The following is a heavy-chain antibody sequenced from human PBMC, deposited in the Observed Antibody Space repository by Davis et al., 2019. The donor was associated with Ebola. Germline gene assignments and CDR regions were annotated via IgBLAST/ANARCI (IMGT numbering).Heavy chain of an antibody. CDR1: VITFSSYA. J-gene: IGHJ4*02. D-gene: IGHD2-15*01. CDR3: ARVGYCSGGSCYYFDY. V-gene: IGHV3-23*01. Sequence: PGGSLRLSCTDSVITFSSYAMTWVRQAPGKGLEWVSAISGSGGSTYYADSVKGRFTISRDNAKNSLYLQMNSLRAEDTAVYYCARVGYCSGGSCYYFDYWGQGTLVTVSS. CDR2: ISGSGGST.